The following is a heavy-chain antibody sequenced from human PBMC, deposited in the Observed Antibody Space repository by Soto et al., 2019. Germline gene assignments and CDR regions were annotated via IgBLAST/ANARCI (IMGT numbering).Heavy chain of an antibody. CDR1: SGSISRSTFY. CDR2: IYFTGST. V-gene: IGHV4-39*01. D-gene: IGHD3-9*01. J-gene: IGHJ5*01. CDR3: ARLYFAERPRPNWIDS. Sequence: SETLSLTCTVYSGSISRSTFYWGWIRQPPGKGLEWIGGIYFTGSTYYNPSLRSRATISVDTSQNQFSLKLTSVTAADTAIYFCARLYFAERPRPNWIDSRGPATLLTVSS.